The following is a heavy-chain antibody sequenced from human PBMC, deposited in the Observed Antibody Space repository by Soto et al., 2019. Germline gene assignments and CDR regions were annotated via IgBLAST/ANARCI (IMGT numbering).Heavy chain of an antibody. D-gene: IGHD2-8*01. CDR3: AKNGQPPYYYYGMDV. J-gene: IGHJ6*02. Sequence: QGQLVQSGPEAKKPGASVKVSCKASGYTFSRYGISWVRQAPGQGLEWMGWISGYNGDTTYAQKVQGRVTMTIDTSMYTAYMELRSLTSDATAIYYCAKNGQPPYYYYGMDVWGQGTTVTVSS. V-gene: IGHV1-18*01. CDR1: GYTFSRYG. CDR2: ISGYNGDT.